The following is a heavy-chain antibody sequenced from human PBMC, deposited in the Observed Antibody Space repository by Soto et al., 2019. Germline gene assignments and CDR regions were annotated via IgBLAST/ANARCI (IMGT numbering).Heavy chain of an antibody. CDR1: GGTFSSYA. Sequence: SVKVSYKASGGTFSSYAISWVRQAPVQGLEWMGGIIPIFGTANYAQKFQGRVTITADESTSTAYMELSSLRSEDTAVYYCARKKFSGYVNWFDPWGQGTLVTVYS. D-gene: IGHD5-12*01. V-gene: IGHV1-69*13. CDR2: IIPIFGTA. CDR3: ARKKFSGYVNWFDP. J-gene: IGHJ5*02.